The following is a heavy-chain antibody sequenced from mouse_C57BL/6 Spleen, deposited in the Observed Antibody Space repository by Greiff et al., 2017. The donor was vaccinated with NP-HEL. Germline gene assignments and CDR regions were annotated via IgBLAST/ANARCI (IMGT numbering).Heavy chain of an antibody. V-gene: IGHV1-55*01. CDR3: AKSYYYGSSLGV. CDR2: IYPGSGST. J-gene: IGHJ1*03. CDR1: GYTFTSYW. D-gene: IGHD1-1*01. Sequence: QVHVKQPGAELVKPGASVKMSCKASGYTFTSYWITWVKQRPGQGLEWIGDIYPGSGSTNYNEKFKSKATLTVDTSSSTAYMQLSSLTSEDSAVYYCAKSYYYGSSLGVWGTGTTVTVSS.